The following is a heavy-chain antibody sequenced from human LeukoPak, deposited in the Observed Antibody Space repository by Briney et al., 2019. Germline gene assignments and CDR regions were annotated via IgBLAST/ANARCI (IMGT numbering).Heavy chain of an antibody. CDR1: GFTFSNYW. V-gene: IGHV3-7*03. Sequence: PGGSLRLSCAASGFTFSNYWVSWVRQAPGKGLEWVASINHNGNVNYYVDSVKGRFTISRDNAKNSLYLQMSNLRAEGTAVYFCARGGGLDVWGQGATVTVSS. CDR3: ARGGGLDV. J-gene: IGHJ6*02. D-gene: IGHD3-16*01. CDR2: INHNGNVN.